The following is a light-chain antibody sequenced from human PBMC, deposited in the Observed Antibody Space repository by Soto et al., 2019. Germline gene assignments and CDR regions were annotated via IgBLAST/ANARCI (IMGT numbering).Light chain of an antibody. V-gene: IGLV1-44*01. Sequence: QSVLTQPPSASGTPGQRVTISCSGSSSNIGSNTVNWYQQLPGTAPKLLIYNNNQRPSGVPDRFSGATSGTSASLAISGLQSEDEADYYCAAWDDSLNVVVFGGGTKLTVL. CDR1: SSNIGSNT. J-gene: IGLJ2*01. CDR3: AAWDDSLNVVV. CDR2: NNN.